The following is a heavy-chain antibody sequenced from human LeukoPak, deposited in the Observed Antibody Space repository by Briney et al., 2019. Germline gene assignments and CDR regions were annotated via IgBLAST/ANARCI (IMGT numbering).Heavy chain of an antibody. CDR2: INSDGSST. CDR3: ARGNGGFGD. V-gene: IGHV3-74*01. CDR1: GFTFSSYW. D-gene: IGHD3-3*01. J-gene: IGHJ4*02. Sequence: GESLKISCAASGFTFSSYWMHWVRQAPGKGLVWVSRINSDGSSTSYADSVKGRFTISRDNAKNTLYLQMNSLRAEDTAVYYCARGNGGFGDWGQGTLVTVSS.